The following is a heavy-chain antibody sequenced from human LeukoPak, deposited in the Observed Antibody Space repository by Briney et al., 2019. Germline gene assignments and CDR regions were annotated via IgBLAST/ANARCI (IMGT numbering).Heavy chain of an antibody. J-gene: IGHJ6*03. D-gene: IGHD3-22*01. CDR1: RGTFSSYA. CDR2: IIPIFGTA. Sequence: ASVKVSCKASRGTFSSYAISWVRQAPGQGLEWMGGIIPIFGTANYAQKFQGRVTITTDDSTSTAYMELSSLSSEDTAVYYCAGGVYDSSGYYYVPTPRYYYYMDVWGKGTTVTVSS. V-gene: IGHV1-69*05. CDR3: AGGVYDSSGYYYVPTPRYYYYMDV.